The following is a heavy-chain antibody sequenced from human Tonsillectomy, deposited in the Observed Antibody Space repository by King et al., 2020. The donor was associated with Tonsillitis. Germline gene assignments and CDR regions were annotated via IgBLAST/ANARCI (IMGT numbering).Heavy chain of an antibody. CDR2: MNPNSGNT. V-gene: IGHV1-8*01. Sequence: VQLVQSGAEVKKPGASVKVSCKASGYTFTSYDINWVRQATGQGLEWMGWMNPNSGNTGYAQKFQGRVTMTRNTSISTAYMELSSLRSKDTAVYYCARGSYYYDSSGYTPPAYWGQGTLVTVSS. J-gene: IGHJ4*02. CDR3: ARGSYYYDSSGYTPPAY. CDR1: GYTFTSYD. D-gene: IGHD3-22*01.